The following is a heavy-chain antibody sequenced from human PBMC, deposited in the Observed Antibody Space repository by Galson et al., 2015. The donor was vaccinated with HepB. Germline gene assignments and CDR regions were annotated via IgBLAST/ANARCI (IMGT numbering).Heavy chain of an antibody. CDR1: GFTFNSYA. CDR3: AKADPTRGALDY. CDR2: LSGSGGGS. V-gene: IGHV3-23*01. D-gene: IGHD3-10*01. J-gene: IGHJ4*02. Sequence: SLRLSCAASGFTFNSYAMSWVRQAPGKGLEWVSALSGSGGGSFYADSVKGRFTISRDNSKNTLYLQMNSLRAEDTAVYYCAKADPTRGALDYWGQGTLVTVSS.